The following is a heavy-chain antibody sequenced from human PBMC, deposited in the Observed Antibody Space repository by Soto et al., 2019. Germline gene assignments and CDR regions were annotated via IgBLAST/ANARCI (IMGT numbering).Heavy chain of an antibody. Sequence: SETLSLTCDVSGYSITSGYYLGWVRQPPGKGLEWIGSFYYGGSTFYNPSLKSRVTISVDASKNNFSLRLTSVTAADTAVYFCTRVVAGLDYWGQGILVTVSS. CDR1: GYSITSGYY. D-gene: IGHD6-19*01. V-gene: IGHV4-38-2*01. CDR3: TRVVAGLDY. CDR2: FYYGGST. J-gene: IGHJ4*02.